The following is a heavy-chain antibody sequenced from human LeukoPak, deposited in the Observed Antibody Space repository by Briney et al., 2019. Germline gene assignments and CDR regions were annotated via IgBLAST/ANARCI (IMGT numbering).Heavy chain of an antibody. V-gene: IGHV3-23*01. D-gene: IGHD6-19*01. CDR1: GFTFSSYA. Sequence: GGSLRLSCAASGFTFSSYAMSWVRQAPGKGPEWVSAISGSGGSTYYADSVKGRFTISRDNSKNTLYLQMNSLRAEDTAVYYCAKDLGIAVAPGDAFDIWGQGTMVTVSS. J-gene: IGHJ3*02. CDR3: AKDLGIAVAPGDAFDI. CDR2: ISGSGGST.